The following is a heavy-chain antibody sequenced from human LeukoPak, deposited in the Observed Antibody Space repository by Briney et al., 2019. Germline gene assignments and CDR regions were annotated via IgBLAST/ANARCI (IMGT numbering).Heavy chain of an antibody. CDR2: ISGSGGST. D-gene: IGHD3-10*01. V-gene: IGHV3-23*01. J-gene: IGHJ4*02. CDR3: AKDPPGGSLLWFGEFPYFDY. Sequence: RPGGSLRLSCAASGFTFSSYAMSWVRQAPGKGLEWVSAISGSGGSTYYADSVKGRFTISRDNSKNTLYLQMNSLRAEDTAVYYCAKDPPGGSLLWFGEFPYFDYWGQGTLVTVSS. CDR1: GFTFSSYA.